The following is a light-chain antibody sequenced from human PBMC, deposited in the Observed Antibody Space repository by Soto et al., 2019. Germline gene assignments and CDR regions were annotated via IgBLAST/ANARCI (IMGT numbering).Light chain of an antibody. J-gene: IGKJ1*01. CDR2: LAS. CDR3: QPYGSSPWT. V-gene: IGKV3-20*01. CDR1: QSITSNY. Sequence: EIVLTQSPGTLSLSPGERATLSCRASQSITSNYLAWYQQKPSQAPRLLIYLASNRAAGIPGRFSGSGSGAGFTLTINRLVPEDVAVYLGQPYGSSPWTVGQGTKVYIK.